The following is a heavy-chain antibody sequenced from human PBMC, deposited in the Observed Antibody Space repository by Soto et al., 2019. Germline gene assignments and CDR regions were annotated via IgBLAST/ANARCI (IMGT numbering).Heavy chain of an antibody. J-gene: IGHJ6*02. V-gene: IGHV1-69*13. Sequence: SVKVSCKASGYTFFTYGMSLVREAPGQGLEWMGGIIPIFGTANYAQKFQGRVTITADESTSTAYMELSSLRSEDTAVYYCARGTHITIFGVVLPYYYYGMDVWGQGTTVTVSS. D-gene: IGHD3-3*01. CDR2: IIPIFGTA. CDR1: GYTFFTYG. CDR3: ARGTHITIFGVVLPYYYYGMDV.